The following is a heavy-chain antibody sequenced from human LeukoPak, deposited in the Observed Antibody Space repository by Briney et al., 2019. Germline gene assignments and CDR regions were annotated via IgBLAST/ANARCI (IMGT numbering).Heavy chain of an antibody. CDR1: GFTFSSYA. Sequence: PGRSLRLSCAASGFTFSSYAMHWVRQAPGKGLEWVAVISYDGSNKYYADSVKGRFTISRDNAKNSLYLQMNSLRAEDTALYYCAKGGTTVTTGLLYWFDPWGQGTLVTVSS. V-gene: IGHV3-30-3*01. CDR3: AKGGTTVTTGLLYWFDP. J-gene: IGHJ5*02. D-gene: IGHD4-17*01. CDR2: ISYDGSNK.